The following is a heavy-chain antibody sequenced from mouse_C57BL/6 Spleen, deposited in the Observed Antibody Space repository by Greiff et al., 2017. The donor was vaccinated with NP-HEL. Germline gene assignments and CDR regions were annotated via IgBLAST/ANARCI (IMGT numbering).Heavy chain of an antibody. V-gene: IGHV1-18*01. CDR3: ARFPYGGDAMDY. CDR2: INPNNGGT. Sequence: DVKLVESGPELVKPGASVKIPCKASGYTFTDYNMDWVKQSHGKSLEWIGDINPNNGGTIYNQKFKGKATLTVDKSSSTAYMELRSLTSEDTAVYYCARFPYGGDAMDYWGQGTSVTVSS. D-gene: IGHD1-1*02. J-gene: IGHJ4*01. CDR1: GYTFTDYN.